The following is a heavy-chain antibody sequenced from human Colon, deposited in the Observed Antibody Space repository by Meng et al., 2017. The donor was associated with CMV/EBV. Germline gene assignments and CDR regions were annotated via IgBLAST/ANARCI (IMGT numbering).Heavy chain of an antibody. CDR3: VKDMAGVTSSHGFDS. J-gene: IGHJ4*02. D-gene: IGHD6-6*01. V-gene: IGHV3-43*01. Sequence: GGSLRLSCAAAGFRFEDYTMNWVRQGPGKGLEWVSLISWDGRTTYYTDSVKGRFTISRDNSENTLYLQMNNLRSEDTAIYYCVKDMAGVTSSHGFDSWGQGTRVTVSS. CDR2: ISWDGRTT. CDR1: GFRFEDYT.